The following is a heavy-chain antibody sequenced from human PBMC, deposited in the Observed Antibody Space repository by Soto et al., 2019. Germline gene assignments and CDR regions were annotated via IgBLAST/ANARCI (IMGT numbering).Heavy chain of an antibody. D-gene: IGHD3-3*01. CDR3: ARDGVTIFGVVIISHWFDP. V-gene: IGHV1-46*01. Sequence: ASVKLSCKASGYTFTSNYMHWVRQAPGQGLEWMGIINPSGGSTSYAQKFQGRVTMTRDTSTSTVYMELSSLRSEDTAVYYCARDGVTIFGVVIISHWFDPWGQGTLVTVS. J-gene: IGHJ5*02. CDR1: GYTFTSNY. CDR2: INPSGGST.